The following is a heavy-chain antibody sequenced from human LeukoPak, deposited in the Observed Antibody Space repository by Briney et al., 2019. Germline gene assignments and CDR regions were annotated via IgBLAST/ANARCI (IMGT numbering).Heavy chain of an antibody. CDR3: ARDRGAVPGTGVGYYFDY. CDR1: GGSFSGYY. J-gene: IGHJ4*02. D-gene: IGHD6-19*01. V-gene: IGHV4-34*01. Sequence: PSETLSLTCAVYGGSFSGYYWSWIRQPPGKGLEWIGEINHSGSTNYNPSLKSRVTISVDTSKNQLSLKLSSVTAADTAVYYCARDRGAVPGTGVGYYFDYWGQGTLVTVSS. CDR2: INHSGST.